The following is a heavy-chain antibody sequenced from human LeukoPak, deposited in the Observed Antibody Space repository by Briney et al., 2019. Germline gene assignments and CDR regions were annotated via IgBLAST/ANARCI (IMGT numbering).Heavy chain of an antibody. V-gene: IGHV4-34*01. D-gene: IGHD3-16*02. Sequence: SETLSLTCAVYGGSFSSYSWSWIRQAPEKGLEWIGEITHSGSADYNSSLKSRVTISVDASKNQFSLELRSVTAADTALYYCARVTSSFYYAMDVWGQGTSVTVSS. CDR2: ITHSGSA. CDR1: GGSFSSYS. J-gene: IGHJ6*02. CDR3: ARVTSSFYYAMDV.